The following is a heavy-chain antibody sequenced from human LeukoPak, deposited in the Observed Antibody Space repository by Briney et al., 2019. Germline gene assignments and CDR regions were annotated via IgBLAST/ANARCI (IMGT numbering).Heavy chain of an antibody. CDR1: GGSISSGGNF. V-gene: IGHV4-31*03. CDR2: IYYSGTT. D-gene: IGHD3-22*01. CDR3: ARDRMSTMIVVQGGNWFDP. J-gene: IGHJ5*02. Sequence: SETLSLTCTVSGGSISSGGNFWSWIRQRPGKGLEWIGFIYYSGTTYSNPSLKSRVAISADTSKNEFSLKLNSLTAADTVVYYCARDRMSTMIVVQGGNWFDPWGQGTLVTVSS.